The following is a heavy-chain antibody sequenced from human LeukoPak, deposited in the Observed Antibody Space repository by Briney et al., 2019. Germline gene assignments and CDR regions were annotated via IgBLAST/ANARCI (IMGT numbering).Heavy chain of an antibody. J-gene: IGHJ4*02. Sequence: PSETLSLTCTVSGASVSSGSYYWSWIRQPPGKGLEWIGYIYYSGSTNYNPSLKSRVTISVDTSKNQFSLKLSSVTAADTAVYYCARDHPTIGTFDYWGQGTLVTVSS. V-gene: IGHV4-61*01. CDR2: IYYSGST. D-gene: IGHD1-1*01. CDR3: ARDHPTIGTFDY. CDR1: GASVSSGSYY.